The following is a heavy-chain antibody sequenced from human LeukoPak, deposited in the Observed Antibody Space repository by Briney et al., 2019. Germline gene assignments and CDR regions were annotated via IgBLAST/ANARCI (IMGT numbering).Heavy chain of an antibody. J-gene: IGHJ4*02. Sequence: SETLSLTCAVYGGSFSGYYWSWIRQTPRKGLEWIGEINHSGSTNYNPSLKSRVTISVDTSKNQFSLKLSSVTAADTAVYYCARALYRAGDIDYSGEGTPVTVSS. D-gene: IGHD2-21*02. V-gene: IGHV4-34*01. CDR3: ARALYRAGDIDY. CDR1: GGSFSGYY. CDR2: INHSGST.